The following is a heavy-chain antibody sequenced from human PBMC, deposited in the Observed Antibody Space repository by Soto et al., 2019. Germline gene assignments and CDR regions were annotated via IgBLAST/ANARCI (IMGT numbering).Heavy chain of an antibody. CDR1: GDTFRNYA. D-gene: IGHD6-19*01. CDR3: ARDPGIAVVGRGTCFEH. CDR2: IIPLFST. J-gene: IGHJ4*02. V-gene: IGHV1-69*18. Sequence: QVQLVQSGAAVKKPGSSVKVSCKASGDTFRNYAFTWVRQAPGQGLEWMGTIIPLFSTRYAQKFQGRVTMTADESTSTVYMDLSSLKSDDTAVYYCARDPGIAVVGRGTCFEHWGQGTRVTVSS.